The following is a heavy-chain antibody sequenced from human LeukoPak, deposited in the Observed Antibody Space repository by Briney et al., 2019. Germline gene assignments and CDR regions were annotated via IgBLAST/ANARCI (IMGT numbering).Heavy chain of an antibody. Sequence: KSGGSLRLSCAASGFTFNYAWMSWVRQVPGKGLEWVGQTVSEIDGGTTDYATPVKGRFTISRDDSKSTLYLQMNSLKIEDPAVYYCTTDEDWNYARKDVWGQGATVIVSS. CDR3: TTDEDWNYARKDV. V-gene: IGHV3-15*04. CDR2: TVSEIDGGTT. J-gene: IGHJ6*02. CDR1: GFTFNYAW. D-gene: IGHD1-7*01.